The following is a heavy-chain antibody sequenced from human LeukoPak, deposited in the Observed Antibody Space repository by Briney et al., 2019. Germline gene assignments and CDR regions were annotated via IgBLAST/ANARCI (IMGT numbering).Heavy chain of an antibody. CDR2: FKTNYNQV. CDR3: ARSVPDYTRFDF. Sequence: GGCLSLSCVASGFSFTDYAMNWVRQAPGKGLEWVSTFKTNYNQVYYAESVRGRFTMSTDNSKKTAYLQMNSLRVEDTALYYCARSVPDYTRFDFWGQGALVTVSS. D-gene: IGHD4-11*01. V-gene: IGHV3-23*05. CDR1: GFSFTDYA. J-gene: IGHJ4*02.